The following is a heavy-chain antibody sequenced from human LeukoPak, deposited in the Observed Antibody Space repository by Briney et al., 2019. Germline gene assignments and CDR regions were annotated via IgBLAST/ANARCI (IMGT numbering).Heavy chain of an antibody. CDR2: ISYDGSNK. D-gene: IGHD2-21*02. CDR1: GFTFSSYW. J-gene: IGHJ4*02. Sequence: GGSLRLSCAASGFTFSSYWMSWVRQAPGKGLEWVAVISYDGSNKYYADSAKGRFTISRDNSKNTLYLQMNSLRAEDTAVYYCAMGAYCGGDCYPTPDYWGQGTLVTVSS. CDR3: AMGAYCGGDCYPTPDY. V-gene: IGHV3-30*03.